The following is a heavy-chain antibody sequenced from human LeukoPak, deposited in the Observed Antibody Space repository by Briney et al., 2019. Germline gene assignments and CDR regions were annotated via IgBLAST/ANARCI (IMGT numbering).Heavy chain of an antibody. CDR2: ILYDGSNK. Sequence: GGSLRLSCAASGFTFSSYGLHWVSQAPGKGLEWVAVILYDGSNKYYADSVKGRFTISRDNSKNTLYLQMNSLRAEDTAVYYCAKDMKWFGELLIGDAFDIWGQGTMVTVSS. CDR1: GFTFSSYG. D-gene: IGHD3-10*01. J-gene: IGHJ3*02. CDR3: AKDMKWFGELLIGDAFDI. V-gene: IGHV3-30*18.